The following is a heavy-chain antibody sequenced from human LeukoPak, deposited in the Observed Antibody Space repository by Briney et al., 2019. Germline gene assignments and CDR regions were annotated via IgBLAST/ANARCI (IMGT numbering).Heavy chain of an antibody. CDR2: IFHDGNYE. J-gene: IGHJ4*02. Sequence: GGSLRLSCAGSGFTFRNFGMHWVRQAPGKGLEWVAAIFHDGNYEYYRDSVKGRFTISRDNAKNTLYLQMNSLRAEDTAVYYCARDEYDILTDYDYWGQGILVTVSS. V-gene: IGHV3-33*01. CDR3: ARDEYDILTDYDY. CDR1: GFTFRNFG. D-gene: IGHD3-9*01.